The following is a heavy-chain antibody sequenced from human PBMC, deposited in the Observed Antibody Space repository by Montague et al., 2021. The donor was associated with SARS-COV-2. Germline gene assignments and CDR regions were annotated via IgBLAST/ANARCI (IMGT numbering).Heavy chain of an antibody. Sequence: SETLSLTCSVSGEPISGFCWNWIRQPAGKGLEWIGRIYASGGTDYNPSRESRVTMSLDTSTNQFSLKGNSVNAADTAMYYCARGVVAAPPAVDYWGRGTLVTVSS. J-gene: IGHJ4*02. V-gene: IGHV4-4*07. CDR2: IYASGGT. CDR1: GEPISGFC. CDR3: ARGVVAAPPAVDY. D-gene: IGHD2-15*01.